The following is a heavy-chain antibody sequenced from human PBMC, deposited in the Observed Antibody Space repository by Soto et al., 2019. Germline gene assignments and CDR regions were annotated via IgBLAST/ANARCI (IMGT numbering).Heavy chain of an antibody. J-gene: IGHJ3*02. CDR1: GFTVSSNY. D-gene: IGHD3-10*01. Sequence: GGSLRLSCAASGFTVSSNYMSWVRQAPGKGLEWVSVIYSGGSTYYADSVKGRFTISRDNSKNTLYLQMNSLRAEDTAVYYCASSPDTGELLRHYDSLDAFDIWGQGTMVTVSS. CDR3: ASSPDTGELLRHYDSLDAFDI. CDR2: IYSGGST. V-gene: IGHV3-66*01.